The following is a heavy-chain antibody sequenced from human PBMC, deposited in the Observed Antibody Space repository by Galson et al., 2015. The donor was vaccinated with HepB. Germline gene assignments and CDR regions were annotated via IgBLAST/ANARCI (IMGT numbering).Heavy chain of an antibody. CDR3: ARGSEMSP. CDR1: GFTFSTYR. CDR2: ISSSSGMI. D-gene: IGHD5-24*01. J-gene: IGHJ4*02. V-gene: IGHV3-48*02. Sequence: SLRLSGAASGFTFSTYRMNWVRQAPGKGLEWVSHISSSSGMINYADSVKGRFTISRDNAQKSLYLQMNSLRDEDTAVYYCARGSEMSPWGQGTLVTVSS.